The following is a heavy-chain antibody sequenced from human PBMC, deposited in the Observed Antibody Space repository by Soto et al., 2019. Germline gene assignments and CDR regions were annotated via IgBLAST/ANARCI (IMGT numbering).Heavy chain of an antibody. CDR1: GYTFTSYY. CDR2: INPSGGST. V-gene: IGHV1-46*01. CDR3: ARIGWMGYSSGWDYWYFDL. D-gene: IGHD6-19*01. J-gene: IGHJ2*01. Sequence: ASVKVSCKASGYTFTSYYMHWVRQAPGQGLEWMGIINPSGGSTSYAQKFQGRVTMTRDTSTSTVYMELRSLRSDDTAVYYCARIGWMGYSSGWDYWYFDLWGRGTLVTVSS.